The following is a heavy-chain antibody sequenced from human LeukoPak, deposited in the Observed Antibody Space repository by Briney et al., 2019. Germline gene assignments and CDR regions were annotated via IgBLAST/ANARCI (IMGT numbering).Heavy chain of an antibody. CDR3: ARRFDH. CDR2: ISWNSGSI. CDR1: GFTFDDYA. V-gene: IGHV3-9*01. Sequence: GGSLRLSCAASGFTFDDYAMHWVRQAPGKGLEWVSGISWNSGSIGYADSVKGRFTISRDNAKNSLYLQMNSLRAEDTAIYYCARRFDHWGQGTLVTVSS. J-gene: IGHJ4*02.